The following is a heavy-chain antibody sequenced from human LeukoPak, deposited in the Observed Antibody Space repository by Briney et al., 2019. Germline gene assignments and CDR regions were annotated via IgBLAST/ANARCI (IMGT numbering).Heavy chain of an antibody. CDR2: INPNSGGT. V-gene: IGHV1-2*02. J-gene: IGHJ5*02. CDR1: GYTFIDYY. CDR3: ARDHRQQLANWFDP. D-gene: IGHD6-13*01. Sequence: ASVKVSCKASGYTFIDYYIHWVRQAPGQGLEWMGWINPNSGGTNYAQKFQGRVTMARDTSIRTAYMELSSLRSDDTAVYYCARDHRQQLANWFDPWGQGTLVTVSS.